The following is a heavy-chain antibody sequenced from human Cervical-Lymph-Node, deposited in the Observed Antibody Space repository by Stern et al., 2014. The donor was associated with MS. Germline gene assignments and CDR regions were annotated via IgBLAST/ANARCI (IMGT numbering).Heavy chain of an antibody. CDR1: GFTFSSYS. D-gene: IGHD4-23*01. Sequence: EVQLEESGGGLVKPGGSLRLSCAASGFTFSSYSMNWVRQAPGKGLAWVASISSGSSYRSDAASLKGRFTISRDNAKNSLYLQMNSLRAEDTAVYYCARGRGGNYRYYFDYWGQGTLVTVSS. CDR2: ISSGSSYR. V-gene: IGHV3-21*01. CDR3: ARGRGGNYRYYFDY. J-gene: IGHJ4*02.